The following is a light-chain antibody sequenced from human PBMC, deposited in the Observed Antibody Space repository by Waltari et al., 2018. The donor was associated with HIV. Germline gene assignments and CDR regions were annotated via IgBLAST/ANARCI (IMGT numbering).Light chain of an antibody. V-gene: IGLV2-11*01. CDR1: SSDVGGYNY. J-gene: IGLJ3*02. CDR3: CSDAGNYPVL. CDR2: DVT. Sequence: QSALTQPRSVSGSPGQSVTISCTGTSSDVGGYNYVSWYQQNPGKAPKFILYDVTKRPAGVPERFAGSKSGNTASLTISGLQAEDEADYYCCSDAGNYPVLFGGGTKLTVL.